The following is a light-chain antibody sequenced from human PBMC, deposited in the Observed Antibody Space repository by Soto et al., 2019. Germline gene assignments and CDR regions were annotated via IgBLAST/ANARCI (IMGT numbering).Light chain of an antibody. J-gene: IGKJ4*01. CDR1: QTISTY. V-gene: IGKV1-39*01. Sequence: DIQMTQSPSSVSASVGDTVTISCRASQTISTYLHWYQHKPGKVPRLLISDVSTLQSGVPGRFRGSGSETEFTLTITYLQPEDFATSYCPQVYSIHALTFGGGTKVELK. CDR3: PQVYSIHALT. CDR2: DVS.